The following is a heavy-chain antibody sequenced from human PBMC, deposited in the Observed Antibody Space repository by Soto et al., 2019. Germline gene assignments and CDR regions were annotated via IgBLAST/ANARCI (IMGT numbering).Heavy chain of an antibody. D-gene: IGHD1-1*01. J-gene: IGHJ5*02. Sequence: SETLSLTCAVYGGSFSGYYWSWIRQPPGKGLEWIGEINHSGSTNYNPSLKSRVTISVDTSKNQFSLKLSSVTAADTAVYYCARGTRNDVWFDPWGQGTLVTVS. CDR3: ARGTRNDVWFDP. CDR1: GGSFSGYY. CDR2: INHSGST. V-gene: IGHV4-34*01.